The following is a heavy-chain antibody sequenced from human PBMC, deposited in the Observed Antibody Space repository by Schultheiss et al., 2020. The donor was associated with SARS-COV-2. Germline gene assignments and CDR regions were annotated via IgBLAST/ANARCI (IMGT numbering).Heavy chain of an antibody. J-gene: IGHJ6*02. CDR1: GFTFSSYA. CDR2: ISSSGSTI. Sequence: GGSLRLSCAASGFTFSSYAMSWIRQAPGKGLEWVSYISSSGSTIYYADSVKGRFTISRDNAKNSLYLQMNSLRAEDTAVYYCARDRDDFWSGYLYGMDVWGQGTTVTVSS. D-gene: IGHD3-3*01. CDR3: ARDRDDFWSGYLYGMDV. V-gene: IGHV3-48*04.